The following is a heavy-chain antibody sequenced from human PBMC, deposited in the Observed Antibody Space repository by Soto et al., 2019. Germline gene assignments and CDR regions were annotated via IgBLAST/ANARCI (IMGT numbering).Heavy chain of an antibody. CDR3: ARRVVWVPWYYFDY. CDR1: GGTFSSYA. D-gene: IGHD3-10*01. V-gene: IGHV1-69*01. J-gene: IGHJ4*02. Sequence: QVQLVQSGAEVKKPGSSVKVSCKASGGTFSSYAISWVRQAPGQGLEWMGGIIPIFGTANYAQKFQGRVTITADESTSTADMELSSLRSEDTAVYYCARRVVWVPWYYFDYWGQGTLVTVSS. CDR2: IIPIFGTA.